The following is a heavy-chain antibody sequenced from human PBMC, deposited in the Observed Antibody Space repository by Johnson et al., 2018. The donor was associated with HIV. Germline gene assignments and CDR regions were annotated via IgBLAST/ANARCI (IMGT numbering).Heavy chain of an antibody. Sequence: VQLVESGGGLVQPGGSLRLSCAASGFTLSSYEMDWVRQAPGKVLEWVSYITSSGNIIYYADSVRGRFIISRDNAKNSLYLQMNSLRTEDTAVYYCARRIHVPNVFDIWGQGTIVTVSS. CDR1: GFTLSSYE. V-gene: IGHV3-48*03. J-gene: IGHJ3*02. CDR3: ARRIHVPNVFDI. CDR2: ITSSGNII.